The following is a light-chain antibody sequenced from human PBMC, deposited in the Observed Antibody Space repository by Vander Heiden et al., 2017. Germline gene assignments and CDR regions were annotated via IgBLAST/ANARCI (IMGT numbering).Light chain of an antibody. CDR1: QCVSSN. Sequence: EIVMTQSPATLSVSPGERATLSCRASQCVSSNLAWYQQKPGQAPRLLIYGAATRATGIPARCSGSGSGTEFTLTISSLQSEDFAVYYCQQYNNWPSWTFGQGTKVEIK. CDR2: GAA. CDR3: QQYNNWPSWT. V-gene: IGKV3-15*01. J-gene: IGKJ1*01.